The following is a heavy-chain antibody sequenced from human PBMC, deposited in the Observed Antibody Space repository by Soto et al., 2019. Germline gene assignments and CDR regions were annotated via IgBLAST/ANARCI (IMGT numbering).Heavy chain of an antibody. CDR2: INPSGGST. CDR3: ARDTQDSYSSGWYGYAFDI. D-gene: IGHD6-19*01. V-gene: IGHV1-46*01. CDR1: GYTFTSYY. J-gene: IGHJ3*02. Sequence: QVQLVQSGAEVKKPGASVKVSCKASGYTFTSYYMHWVRQAPGQGLEWMGIINPSGGSTRYAQKSQDSGTMTSGTSPSTVYMDLSRLRSDDTAVYYCARDTQDSYSSGWYGYAFDIWGQGKMVTVSS.